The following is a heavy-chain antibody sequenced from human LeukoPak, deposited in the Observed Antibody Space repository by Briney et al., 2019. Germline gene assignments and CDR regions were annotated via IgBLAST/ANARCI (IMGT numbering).Heavy chain of an antibody. J-gene: IGHJ6*03. CDR3: ARDPYSGNYGNYYYYYMDV. CDR1: GFTFSSYS. D-gene: IGHD1-26*01. Sequence: GSLTLSCAASGFTFSSYSMNWVRQAPGKGLEWIGSIYHSGSTNYNPSLKSRVTISVDTSKNQFSLKLSSVTAADTAVYYCARDPYSGNYGNYYYYYMDVWGKGTTVTISS. V-gene: IGHV4-59*01. CDR2: IYHSGST.